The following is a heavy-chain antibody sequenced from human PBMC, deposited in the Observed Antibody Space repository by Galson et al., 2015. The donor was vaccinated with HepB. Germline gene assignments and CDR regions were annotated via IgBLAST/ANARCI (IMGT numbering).Heavy chain of an antibody. CDR2: ISDSLSTV. J-gene: IGHJ3*02. D-gene: IGHD6-19*01. CDR1: GFTFSTYN. Sequence: SLRLSCAASGFTFSTYNMNWVRQAPGKGLEWISYISDSLSTVYYADSVKGRFTISRDNAKNSLHLQMNSLRDEDTAVYYCARDRQSSGWYNAFDIWGQGTMVTVSS. V-gene: IGHV3-48*02. CDR3: ARDRQSSGWYNAFDI.